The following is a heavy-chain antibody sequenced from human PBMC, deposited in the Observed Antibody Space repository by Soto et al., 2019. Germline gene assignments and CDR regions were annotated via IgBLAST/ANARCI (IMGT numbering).Heavy chain of an antibody. CDR3: ASNVAGTSPVKY. D-gene: IGHD6-19*01. CDR1: GITFSSNW. Sequence: GGSLRLSCAASGITFSSNWMHWVRQAPGKGLVWVSRINGAGSSTNYADSVKGRFTISRDNAKNRLYLQMNSLGAEDTGMYYCASNVAGTSPVKYWGQGTLVTVSS. J-gene: IGHJ4*02. CDR2: INGAGSST. V-gene: IGHV3-74*01.